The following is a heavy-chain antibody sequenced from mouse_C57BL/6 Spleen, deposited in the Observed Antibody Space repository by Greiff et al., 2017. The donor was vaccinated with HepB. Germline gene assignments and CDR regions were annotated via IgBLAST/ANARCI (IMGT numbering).Heavy chain of an antibody. V-gene: IGHV5-4*01. CDR3: ARDQGLWAMDY. Sequence: EVQVVESGGGLVKPGGSLKLSCAASGFTFSSYAMSWVRQTPEKRLEWVATISDGGSYTYYPDNVKGRFTISRDNAKNNLYLQMSHLKSEDTAMYYCARDQGLWAMDYWGQGTSVTVSS. CDR1: GFTFSSYA. CDR2: ISDGGSYT. J-gene: IGHJ4*01. D-gene: IGHD1-1*02.